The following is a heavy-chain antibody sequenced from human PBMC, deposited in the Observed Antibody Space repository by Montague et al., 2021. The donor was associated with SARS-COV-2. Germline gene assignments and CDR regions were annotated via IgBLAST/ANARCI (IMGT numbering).Heavy chain of an antibody. CDR3: ARGSVELNGNAFEI. CDR1: GGSISSSSYY. CDR2: IYYSGTT. D-gene: IGHD5-24*01. J-gene: IGHJ3*02. V-gene: IGHV4-39*07. Sequence: SETLSLTCTVSGGSISSSSYYWGWIRQPPGKGPEWIGSIYYSGTTFYNPSLRSRVTISVDASKNLFSLKLSSVTVADTAFYYCARGSVELNGNAFEIWGQGTMVTVSS.